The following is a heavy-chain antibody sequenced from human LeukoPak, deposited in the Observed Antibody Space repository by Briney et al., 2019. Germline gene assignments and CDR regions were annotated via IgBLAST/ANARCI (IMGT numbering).Heavy chain of an antibody. D-gene: IGHD4-11*01. CDR1: GYSLSSGYY. CDR2: IYHSGST. Sequence: SETLSLTCTVSGYSLSSGYYWDWIRQPPGKGLEGIGSIYHSGSTYYNPSLKSRVTISVDTSKNQFSLKLSSVTAADTAVYYCARGETTVTTDYWGQGTLVTVSS. CDR3: ARGETTVTTDY. V-gene: IGHV4-38-2*02. J-gene: IGHJ4*02.